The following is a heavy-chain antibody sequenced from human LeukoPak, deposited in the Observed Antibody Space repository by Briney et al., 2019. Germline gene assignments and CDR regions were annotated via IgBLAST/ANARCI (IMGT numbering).Heavy chain of an antibody. D-gene: IGHD3-10*02. J-gene: IGHJ6*04. CDR1: GFTFSDYY. V-gene: IGHV3-11*04. CDR2: ISSSGGTI. Sequence: GGSLRLSCAASGFTFSDYYMNWIRQAPGKGLEWVSYISSSGGTIYYADSVKGRFTISRDNAKNSLYLQMNSLRAEDTAVYYCAELGITMIGGVWGKGTTVTISS. CDR3: AELGITMIGGV.